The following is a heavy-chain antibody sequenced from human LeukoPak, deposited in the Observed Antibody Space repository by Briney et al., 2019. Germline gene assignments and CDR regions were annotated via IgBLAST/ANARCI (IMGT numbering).Heavy chain of an antibody. D-gene: IGHD3-10*01. V-gene: IGHV3-33*01. Sequence: GGSLRLSCAASGFTFNNYGVHWVRQTPGKGLEWVAVIWFDGSYTYYADSVKGRFTISRDNSKNTLYLQMNSLRAEDTAVYYCARGLYYGSGSPIDYWGQGTLVTVSS. CDR3: ARGLYYGSGSPIDY. J-gene: IGHJ4*02. CDR1: GFTFNNYG. CDR2: IWFDGSYT.